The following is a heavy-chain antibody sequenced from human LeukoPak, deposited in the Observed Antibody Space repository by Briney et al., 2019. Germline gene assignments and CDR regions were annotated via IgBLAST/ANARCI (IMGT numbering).Heavy chain of an antibody. CDR2: INSDGSST. J-gene: IGHJ4*02. V-gene: IGHV3-74*01. CDR1: GFTFSSYW. D-gene: IGHD3-22*01. CDR3: AREGPDSSGYYSDY. Sequence: PRGSLRLSCAASGFTFSSYWMHWVRRAPGKGLVWVSRINSDGSSTAYADSVKGRFTISRDNAKNTLYLHMNSLRDEDTAVYYCAREGPDSSGYYSDYWGQGTLVTVSS.